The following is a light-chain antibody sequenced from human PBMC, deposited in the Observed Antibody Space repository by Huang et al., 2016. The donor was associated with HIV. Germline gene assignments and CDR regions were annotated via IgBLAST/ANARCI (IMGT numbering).Light chain of an antibody. J-gene: IGKJ1*01. Sequence: EIVMTQSPATLSVSPGERATLSCRASQSIGTNLAWYQQKRGQPPSLLIYGAFTRATGIPARFSGTGYGTEFTLTISSLQSEDFAIYYCQQYDDWRTFGQGTKVE. CDR3: QQYDDWRT. V-gene: IGKV3-15*01. CDR2: GAF. CDR1: QSIGTN.